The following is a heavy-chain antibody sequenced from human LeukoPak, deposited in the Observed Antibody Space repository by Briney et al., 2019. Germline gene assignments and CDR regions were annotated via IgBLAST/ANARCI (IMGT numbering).Heavy chain of an antibody. CDR2: IVVGSGNT. D-gene: IGHD2-15*01. V-gene: IGHV1-58*02. CDR3: AAGYCSGGSCYWFDP. CDR1: GFTFTSSA. Sequence: SVKVSCKASGFTFTSSAMQWVRQARGQRLEWIGWIVVGSGNTNYAQKFQERVTITRDMSTSTAYMELSSLRSEDTAVYYCAAGYCSGGSCYWFDPWGQGTLVTVSS. J-gene: IGHJ5*02.